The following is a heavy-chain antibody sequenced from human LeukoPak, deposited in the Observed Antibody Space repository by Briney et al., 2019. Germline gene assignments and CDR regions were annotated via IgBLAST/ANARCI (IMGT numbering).Heavy chain of an antibody. D-gene: IGHD2-21*01. CDR1: GFTFSSYS. CDR2: ISSSSSSI. V-gene: IGHV3-21*01. J-gene: IGHJ4*02. CDR3: ARDTNSAGAYFDY. Sequence: GGSLRLSCAASGFTFSSYSMNWARQAPGKGLEWVSSISSSSSSIYYADSVKGRFTISRDNAKNSLYLQMNSLRAEDTAVYYCARDTNSAGAYFDYWGQGTLVTVSS.